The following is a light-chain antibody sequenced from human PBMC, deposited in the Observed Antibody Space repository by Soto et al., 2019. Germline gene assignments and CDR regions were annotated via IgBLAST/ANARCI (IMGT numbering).Light chain of an antibody. CDR2: ATS. CDR3: QQYGSSLST. CDR1: QSVSSKY. V-gene: IGKV3-20*01. J-gene: IGKJ1*01. Sequence: EIVLTQSPGTLSLSPGETAALSCRASQSVSSKYLAWYQQKSGQAPRLLIYATSSRATDIPDRFIGYGSGTDFTLTISGLEPEDFAVYYCQQYGSSLSTFGQGTKVDIK.